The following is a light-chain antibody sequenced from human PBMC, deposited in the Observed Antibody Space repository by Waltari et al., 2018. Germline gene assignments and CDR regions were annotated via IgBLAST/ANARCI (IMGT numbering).Light chain of an antibody. Sequence: QSALTQPPSASGSPGQSVTISCTGPSSDVGASNYVPRYQQPPGKAPKLMIYDVNKRPSGVPDRFSGSKSGNTASLTVSGLQAEDEADCYCSSHAGSNNWGPFGGGTKLTVL. V-gene: IGLV2-8*01. CDR2: DVN. CDR3: SSHAGSNNWGP. CDR1: SSDVGASNY. J-gene: IGLJ2*01.